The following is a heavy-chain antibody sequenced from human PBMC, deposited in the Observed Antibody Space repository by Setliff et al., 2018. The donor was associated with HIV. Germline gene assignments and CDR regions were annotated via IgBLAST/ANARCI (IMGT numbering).Heavy chain of an antibody. CDR2: ISYDGSKK. CDR1: GFIFSSYA. D-gene: IGHD3-9*01. J-gene: IGHJ4*02. Sequence: PGGSLRLSCAASGFIFSSYAMDWVRQAPGKGLEWVAVISYDGSKKYYADSVKGRFTISRDNSKNTLYLQMNSLRAEDTAVYYCARENYDILTGYYDYWGQGALVTVS. V-gene: IGHV3-30*04. CDR3: ARENYDILTGYYDY.